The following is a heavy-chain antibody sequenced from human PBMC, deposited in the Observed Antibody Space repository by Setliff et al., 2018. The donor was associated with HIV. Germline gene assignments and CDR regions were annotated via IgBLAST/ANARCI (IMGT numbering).Heavy chain of an antibody. CDR1: GDSLRRHY. CDR2: LYDSGPA. V-gene: IGHV4-59*11. Sequence: PSETLSLTCDVSGDSLRRHYWSWMRQPPGKRPQWVGYLYDSGPANYNPSLMGRVSMSLDTSKNQFSLRLTSVIPADTAVYYCATGITMAPDYWGQGSLVTVSS. J-gene: IGHJ4*02. D-gene: IGHD6-19*01. CDR3: ATGITMAPDY.